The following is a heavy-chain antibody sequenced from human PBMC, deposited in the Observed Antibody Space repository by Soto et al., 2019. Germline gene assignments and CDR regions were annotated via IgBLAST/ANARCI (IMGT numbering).Heavy chain of an antibody. V-gene: IGHV5-51*01. Sequence: GESLKISCKGSGYIFATSWIAWVRQMPGKGLEWVGIIFPADSDTRYSPSFQGQVTISADKSITTAYLQWSSLRASDTAMYYCARPGFSGYAFDYWGQGTLVTVSS. CDR1: GYIFATSW. J-gene: IGHJ4*02. CDR3: ARPGFSGYAFDY. CDR2: IFPADSDT. D-gene: IGHD5-12*01.